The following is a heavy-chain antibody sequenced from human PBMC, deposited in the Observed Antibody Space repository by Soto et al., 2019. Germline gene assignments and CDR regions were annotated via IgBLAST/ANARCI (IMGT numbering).Heavy chain of an antibody. CDR1: GSTFSSYG. J-gene: IGHJ4*02. V-gene: IGHV1-69*13. CDR2: IVPTFGNA. D-gene: IGHD2-2*03. Sequence: ASVKVSCKASGSTFSSYGFRWVRQVPGQGLEFMGRIVPTFGNANYAQRFQGRLTISADESRATVCMELSSLTNEDTAIYYCEAGYCSSGSCFDFWGQGTQVTVSS. CDR3: EAGYCSSGSCFDF.